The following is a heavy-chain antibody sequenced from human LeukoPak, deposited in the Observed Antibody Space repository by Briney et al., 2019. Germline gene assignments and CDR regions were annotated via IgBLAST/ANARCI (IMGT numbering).Heavy chain of an antibody. V-gene: IGHV3-23*01. CDR2: ISGSGGST. CDR3: ARGEGYATVDY. D-gene: IGHD5-18*01. CDR1: GFTFSSYA. Sequence: PGGSLRLSCAASGFTFSSYAMSWVRQAPGKGLEWVSAISGSGGSTYYADSVRGRFTISRDNSQNTLYLQMNSLRAEDTAMYYCARGEGYATVDYWGQGTLVTVSS. J-gene: IGHJ4*02.